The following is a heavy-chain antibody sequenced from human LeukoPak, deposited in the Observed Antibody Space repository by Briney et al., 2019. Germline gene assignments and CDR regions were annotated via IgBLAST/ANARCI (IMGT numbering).Heavy chain of an antibody. J-gene: IGHJ1*01. CDR2: IIPVLATP. D-gene: IGHD2-15*01. CDR1: GGTFSDYA. CDR3: ARDNEDNCSGGACSSVPPQQH. V-gene: IGHV1-69*04. Sequence: ASVKVSCKASGGTFSDYAISWVRQAPGQGLEWMGRIIPVLATPKYAQRLQGRVTITADISTSTAYVELSSLRSEDTAVYYCARDNEDNCSGGACSSVPPQQHWGQGTLVTVSS.